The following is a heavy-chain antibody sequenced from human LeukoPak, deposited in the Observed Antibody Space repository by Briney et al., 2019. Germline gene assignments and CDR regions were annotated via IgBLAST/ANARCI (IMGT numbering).Heavy chain of an antibody. J-gene: IGHJ4*02. Sequence: LTGGSLRLSCAASGFTFRSYAMAWVRQAPGKGLEWVSSLTGSGGATYSADSVKGRFIISRDNSKSTVYLQMNSLGVDDTAVYYCAKDVGITGGWYYLDSWGQGTLVIVSS. D-gene: IGHD6-19*01. CDR3: AKDVGITGGWYYLDS. V-gene: IGHV3-23*01. CDR1: GFTFRSYA. CDR2: LTGSGGAT.